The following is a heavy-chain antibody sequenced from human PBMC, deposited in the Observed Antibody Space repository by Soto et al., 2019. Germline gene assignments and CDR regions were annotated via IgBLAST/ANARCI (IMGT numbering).Heavy chain of an antibody. J-gene: IGHJ6*02. Sequence: QRQLVQSGSEVKKPGASVKVSCQGSGFHFGSYGFSWVRQAPGRGLEWMGWISAYHGNTNYAQIVQGRVTLTTDTXXXXXXXXXXXXXXXXXXXXXXXXXXXXXVPGPRGGMDVWGQGTTVTVS. CDR2: ISAYHGNT. V-gene: IGHV1-18*01. CDR3: XXXXXXXVPGPRGGMDV. CDR1: GFHFGSYG.